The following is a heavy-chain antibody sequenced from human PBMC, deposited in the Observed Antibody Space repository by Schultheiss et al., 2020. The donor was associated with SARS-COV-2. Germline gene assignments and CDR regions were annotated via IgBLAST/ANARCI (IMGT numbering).Heavy chain of an antibody. CDR3: ARVHRGLDY. Sequence: GGSLRLSCAASGFTVSSNYMSWVRQAPGKGLEWVSSISSSSSYIYYADSVKGRFTISRDNAKNSLYLQMNSLRAEDTAVYYCARVHRGLDYWGQGTLVTVSS. V-gene: IGHV3-21*01. J-gene: IGHJ4*02. D-gene: IGHD3-16*02. CDR1: GFTVSSNY. CDR2: ISSSSSYI.